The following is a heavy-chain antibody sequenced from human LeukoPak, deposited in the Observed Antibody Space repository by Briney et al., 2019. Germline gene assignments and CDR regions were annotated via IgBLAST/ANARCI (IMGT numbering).Heavy chain of an antibody. Sequence: PGGSLRLSCAASGFTFSSYWMHWVRQAPGKGLVWVSRINSEGTSTSYADSVKGRFTISRDSSKSTLYLQMNSLRAEDTAVYYCARDAATSVGMPHYWGQGTVVTVSS. CDR3: ARDAATSVGMPHY. D-gene: IGHD2-2*01. J-gene: IGHJ4*02. CDR1: GFTFSSYW. V-gene: IGHV3-74*01. CDR2: INSEGTST.